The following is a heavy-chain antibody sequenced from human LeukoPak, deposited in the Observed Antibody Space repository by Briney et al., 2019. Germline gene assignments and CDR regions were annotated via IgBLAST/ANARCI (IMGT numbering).Heavy chain of an antibody. V-gene: IGHV1-2*06. Sequence: ASVKVSCKASGYTFTGYYMLWARQAPGQGLKWMGRINPNSGGTNYAQKLQGRVTMTTDTSTSTAYMELRSLRSDDTAVYYCARTRPRPLYYDILTGYRPDAFDIWGQGTMVTVSS. CDR3: ARTRPRPLYYDILTGYRPDAFDI. D-gene: IGHD3-9*01. J-gene: IGHJ3*02. CDR1: GYTFTGYY. CDR2: INPNSGGT.